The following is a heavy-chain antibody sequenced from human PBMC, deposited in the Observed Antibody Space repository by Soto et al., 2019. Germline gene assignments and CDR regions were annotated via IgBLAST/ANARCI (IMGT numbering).Heavy chain of an antibody. CDR3: ARDATTVTTTGRYFDY. J-gene: IGHJ4*02. D-gene: IGHD4-17*01. V-gene: IGHV4-31*03. CDR2: IYYSGST. Sequence: QVQLQESGPGLVKPSQTLSLTCTVSGGSISSGGYYWSWIRQHPGKGLEWIGYIYYSGSTYYNPSLKSGVTISVDTSKYQFSLKLSSVTAADTAVYYCARDATTVTTTGRYFDYWGQGTLVTVSS. CDR1: GGSISSGGYY.